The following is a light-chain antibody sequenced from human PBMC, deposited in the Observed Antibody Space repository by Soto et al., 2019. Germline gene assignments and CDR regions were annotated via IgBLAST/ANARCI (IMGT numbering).Light chain of an antibody. CDR1: QGISSA. CDR2: DAS. J-gene: IGKJ5*01. V-gene: IGKV1-13*02. Sequence: AIHLTQSPSSLSASVGDRVTITCRASQGISSALAWYQHKPGRPPRVLIYDASSLQSGAPSRFSGSESGTECPLTISSLQPEDSETYYCQQLNSYPFTFGQGTRLEIK. CDR3: QQLNSYPFT.